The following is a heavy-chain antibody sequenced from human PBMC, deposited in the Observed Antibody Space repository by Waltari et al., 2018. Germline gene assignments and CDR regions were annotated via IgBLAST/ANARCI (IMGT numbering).Heavy chain of an antibody. Sequence: QVQLQESGPGLVKPSQTLSLTCTVSGGSISSGSYYWSWIRQPAGKGLEWIGYIYTSGSTNYNPSRKSRVTISVDTSKNQFSLKLSSVTAADTAVYYCARYTTCGGDCYYSYWGQGTLVTVSS. CDR2: IYTSGST. J-gene: IGHJ4*02. CDR3: ARYTTCGGDCYYSY. V-gene: IGHV4-61*09. CDR1: GGSISSGSYY. D-gene: IGHD2-21*01.